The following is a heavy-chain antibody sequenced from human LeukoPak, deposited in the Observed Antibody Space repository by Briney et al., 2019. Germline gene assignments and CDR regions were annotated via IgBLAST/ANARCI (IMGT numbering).Heavy chain of an antibody. CDR3: ARGPQDIVVVPAATYNNWFDP. CDR1: GGSISSYY. Sequence: SETLSLTCTVSGGSISSYYWSWIRQPPGKGLEWIGYIYYSGSTNYNPSLKSRVTISVDTSKNQFSLKLSSVTAADTAVYYCARGPQDIVVVPAATYNNWFDPWGQGTLVTVSS. J-gene: IGHJ5*02. CDR2: IYYSGST. V-gene: IGHV4-59*12. D-gene: IGHD2-2*01.